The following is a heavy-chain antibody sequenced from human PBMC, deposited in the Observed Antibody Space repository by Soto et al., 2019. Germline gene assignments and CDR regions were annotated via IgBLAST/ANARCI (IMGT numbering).Heavy chain of an antibody. V-gene: IGHV3-30-3*01. CDR3: VIRARPASDILTGPDAFDI. CDR1: GFTFSSYA. J-gene: IGHJ3*02. Sequence: VGSLRLSCAASGFTFSSYAMHWVRQAPGKGLEWVAVISYDGSNKYYADSVKGRFTISRDNSKNTLYLQMNSLRAEDTAVYYCVIRARPASDILTGPDAFDIWGQGTMVTVSS. CDR2: ISYDGSNK. D-gene: IGHD3-9*01.